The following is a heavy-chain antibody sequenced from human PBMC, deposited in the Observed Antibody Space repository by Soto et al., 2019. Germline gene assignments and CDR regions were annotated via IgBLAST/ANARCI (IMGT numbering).Heavy chain of an antibody. CDR1: GYTFTSYY. CDR3: ARAGIAAAGTDWYFDL. Sequence: GASVKVSCKASGYTFTSYYMHWVRQAPGQGLEWMGGIIPIFGTANYAQKFQGRVTITADESTSTAYMELSSLRSEDTAVYYCARAGIAAAGTDWYFDLWGRGTLVTVSS. V-gene: IGHV1-69*13. CDR2: IIPIFGTA. J-gene: IGHJ2*01. D-gene: IGHD6-13*01.